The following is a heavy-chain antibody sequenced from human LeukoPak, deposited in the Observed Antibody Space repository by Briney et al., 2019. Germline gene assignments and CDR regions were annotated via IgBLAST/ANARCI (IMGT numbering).Heavy chain of an antibody. V-gene: IGHV3-21*05. J-gene: IGHJ3*01. CDR1: GITFSSYS. D-gene: IGHD1-26*01. CDR2: ISGASDYI. CDR3: ARDSRPT. Sequence: PGGSLRLSCAASGITFSSYSFNWVRQAPGKGLEWVSYISGASDYIYYADSVKGRFTISRDNARNSLCLQMNSLRGEDTAVYYCARDSRPTWGQGTMVTVSS.